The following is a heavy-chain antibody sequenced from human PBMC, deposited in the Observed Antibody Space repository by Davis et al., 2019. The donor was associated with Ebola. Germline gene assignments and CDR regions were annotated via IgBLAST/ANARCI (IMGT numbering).Heavy chain of an antibody. D-gene: IGHD4-17*01. J-gene: IGHJ4*02. V-gene: IGHV3-23*01. CDR2: ISGSGGST. CDR3: ANVDSTVTHYFDY. Sequence: GESLKISCAASGFTFSSYWMSWVRQAPGKGLEWVSAISGSGGSTYYADSVKGRFTISRDNSKNTLYLQMNSLRAEDTAVYYCANVDSTVTHYFDYWGQGTLVTVSS. CDR1: GFTFSSYW.